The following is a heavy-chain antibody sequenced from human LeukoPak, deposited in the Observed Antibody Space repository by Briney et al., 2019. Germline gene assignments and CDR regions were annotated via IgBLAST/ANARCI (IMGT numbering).Heavy chain of an antibody. CDR1: GYTFTGYY. D-gene: IGHD6-19*01. J-gene: IGHJ4*02. Sequence: ASVKVSCKASGYTFTGYYMHWVRQAPGQGLEWMGWINPNSGGTNYAQKFQGRVTMTRGTSISTAYMELSRLRPDDTAVYYCAISTVAGREYYFDYWGQGTLVTVSS. CDR3: AISTVAGREYYFDY. CDR2: INPNSGGT. V-gene: IGHV1-2*02.